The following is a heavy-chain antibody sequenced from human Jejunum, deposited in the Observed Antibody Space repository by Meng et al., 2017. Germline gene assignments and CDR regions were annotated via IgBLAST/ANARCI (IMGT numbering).Heavy chain of an antibody. D-gene: IGHD4-17*01. CDR3: ARGAGDRFDF. CDR2: IFNSGST. CDR1: GGSMSSSYYS. Sequence: QLQLQESGSGLVKPSQTLSLTCVVSGGSMSSSYYSWGWIRQPPGKGLEWIGYIFNSGSTHFNPSLKSRVTISMDSSKNQFSLNLTSVTAGDTAVYYCARGAGDRFDFWGRGTLGTVSS. J-gene: IGHJ4*02. V-gene: IGHV4-30-2*01.